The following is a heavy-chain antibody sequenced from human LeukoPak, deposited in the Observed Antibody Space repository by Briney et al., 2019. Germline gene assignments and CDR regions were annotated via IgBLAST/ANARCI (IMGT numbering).Heavy chain of an antibody. V-gene: IGHV1-69*13. CDR3: ARLGYYGSGSEPGDDNAFDI. CDR2: IIPIFGTA. D-gene: IGHD3-10*01. J-gene: IGHJ3*02. CDR1: GYTFTSYG. Sequence: SVKVSCKASGYTFTSYGISWVRQAPGQGLEWMGGIIPIFGTANYAQKFQGRVTITADESTSTAYMELSSLRSEDTAVYYCARLGYYGSGSEPGDDNAFDIWGQGTMVTVSS.